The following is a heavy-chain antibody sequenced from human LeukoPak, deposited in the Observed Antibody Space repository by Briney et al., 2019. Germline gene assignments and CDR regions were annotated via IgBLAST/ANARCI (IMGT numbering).Heavy chain of an antibody. Sequence: ASVKVSCKASGYTFTSYYIHWVRQAPGQGPEWMGIINANSGSTSYAQKFQGRVTMTRDTSASTVYIELGSLRSEDTAVYYCARGGATGYSWFIFDYWGQGTLVTVSS. CDR2: INANSGST. CDR1: GYTFTSYY. CDR3: ARGGATGYSWFIFDY. J-gene: IGHJ4*02. V-gene: IGHV1-46*01. D-gene: IGHD3-9*01.